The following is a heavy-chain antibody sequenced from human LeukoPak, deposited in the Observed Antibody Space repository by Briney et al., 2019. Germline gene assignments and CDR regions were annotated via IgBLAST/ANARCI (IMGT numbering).Heavy chain of an antibody. V-gene: IGHV5-51*01. J-gene: IGHJ4*02. D-gene: IGHD6-13*01. Sequence: GQSLKISCKGSGYSFTSYWIACVRQMPGKGLEWMGINYPADSDTKYSPSFQGQVTISADKSHSTAYLQWSSPKASDTAMYYCARRGSSWYVDWGQGTLVTVSS. CDR1: GYSFTSYW. CDR3: ARRGSSWYVD. CDR2: NYPADSDT.